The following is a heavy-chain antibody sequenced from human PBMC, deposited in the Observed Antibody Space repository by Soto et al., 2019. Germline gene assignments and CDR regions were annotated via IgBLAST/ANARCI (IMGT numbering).Heavy chain of an antibody. CDR3: ARVKLAGSGSFHD. Sequence: SETLSLTCAFSGYSITNGYYWGWIRQPPGKGLEWIGSIYHSGNTYYNPSLKSRVTLSIDTSKNQFSLKLRSVTAADTAMYYCARVKLAGSGSFHDWGQGTLVTVSS. J-gene: IGHJ4*02. CDR1: GYSITNGYY. D-gene: IGHD6-25*01. CDR2: IYHSGNT. V-gene: IGHV4-38-2*01.